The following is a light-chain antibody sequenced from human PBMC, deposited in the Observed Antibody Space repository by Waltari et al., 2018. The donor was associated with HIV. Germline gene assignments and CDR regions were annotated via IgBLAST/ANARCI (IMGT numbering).Light chain of an antibody. CDR3: QQYGSSRT. Sequence: EIVLTQSPGTLSLSQGERATLSCRASQSVSSSYLAWYQQKPGQAPRLLIYGASSRATGIPDRFSGSGSGTDFTLTISRLEPEDFAVYYCQQYGSSRTFGQGTKVEIK. CDR2: GAS. V-gene: IGKV3-20*01. CDR1: QSVSSSY. J-gene: IGKJ1*01.